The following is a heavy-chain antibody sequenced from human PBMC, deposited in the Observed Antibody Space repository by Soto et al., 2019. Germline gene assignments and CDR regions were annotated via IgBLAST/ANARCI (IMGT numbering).Heavy chain of an antibody. Sequence: PSETLSLTCTVSGDSISNGSYYWSWIRQHPGKGLEWIGNIYYSGSTHYNPSLKSQVTISVDTSKNQISLKLNSVTAADTAVYYCARLAVYCGGDCYRFDYGGQGTLVTVS. J-gene: IGHJ4*02. V-gene: IGHV4-31*01. CDR3: ARLAVYCGGDCYRFDY. CDR1: GDSISNGSYY. D-gene: IGHD2-21*02. CDR2: IYYSGST.